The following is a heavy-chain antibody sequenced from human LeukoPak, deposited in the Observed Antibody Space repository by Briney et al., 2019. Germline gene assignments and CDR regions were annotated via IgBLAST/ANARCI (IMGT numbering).Heavy chain of an antibody. D-gene: IGHD1-1*01. V-gene: IGHV3-48*02. CDR1: GFPFTSYS. J-gene: IGHJ4*02. CDR3: ARDRRMEYGYYFDY. CDR2: ISSSSTTI. Sequence: GGSLRLSCAASGFPFTSYSMNWVRQAPGKGLEWVSYISSSSTTIYYADSVKGRFTISRDNAKNSLFLQMNSLRDEDTAVYFCARDRRMEYGYYFDYWGQGTLVTVSS.